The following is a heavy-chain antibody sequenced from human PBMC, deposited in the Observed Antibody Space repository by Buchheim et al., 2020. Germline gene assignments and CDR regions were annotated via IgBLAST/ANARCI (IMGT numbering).Heavy chain of an antibody. CDR1: GGSISSSNW. CDR2: IYHGGGT. V-gene: IGHV4-4*02. J-gene: IGHJ4*02. Sequence: QVQLQESGPGLVKPSGTLSLTCAVSGGSISSSNWWSWVRQHPGKGLEWIGEIYHGGGTNYNPSLKSRGTISVDKSKNQLSPKLSSVTAADTAVYYCARVGGGYCSGGSCYAWDYWGQGTL. D-gene: IGHD2-15*01. CDR3: ARVGGGYCSGGSCYAWDY.